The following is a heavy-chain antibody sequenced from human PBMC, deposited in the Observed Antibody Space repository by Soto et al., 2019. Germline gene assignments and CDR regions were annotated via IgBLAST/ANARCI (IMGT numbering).Heavy chain of an antibody. Sequence: QVQLVQSGAEVKKPGASVKVSCKASGYTFTSYAMHWVRQAPGQRLEWMGWINAGNGNTKYSQKFQGRVTITRDTYASTAYMELSSLRSEDTAVYYCARVGDYYYGMDVWGQGTTVTVSS. CDR2: INAGNGNT. V-gene: IGHV1-3*01. CDR3: ARVGDYYYGMDV. CDR1: GYTFTSYA. J-gene: IGHJ6*02. D-gene: IGHD4-17*01.